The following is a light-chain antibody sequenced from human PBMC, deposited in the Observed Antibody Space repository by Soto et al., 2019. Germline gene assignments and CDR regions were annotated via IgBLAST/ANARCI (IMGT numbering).Light chain of an antibody. CDR1: QTVASN. V-gene: IGKV3-15*01. J-gene: IGKJ2*01. CDR2: GAS. CDR3: QQYHNWPPQYT. Sequence: EIVMPQSPASLSVSPGDGATLSCRASQTVASNLAWYQQKPGQGPRLLIHGASTRAAGVPARFSGSGSGTDFTLTISSLQSKDFAVYYCQQYHNWPPQYTFGQGTKLQIK.